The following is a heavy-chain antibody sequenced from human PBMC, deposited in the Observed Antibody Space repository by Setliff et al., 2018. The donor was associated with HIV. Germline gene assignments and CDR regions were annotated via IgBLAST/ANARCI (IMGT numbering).Heavy chain of an antibody. Sequence: LSLTCTVSGDSISSYYWNWIRQPPGKALEWIGYIYYGSTHYNPSFEGRVTISVDTSKNQFSLKLRSVTAADTAMYYCARRRCSAASCPDNSWNWLDPWGQGTLVTVSS. J-gene: IGHJ5*02. CDR1: GDSISSYY. V-gene: IGHV4-59*08. D-gene: IGHD2-15*01. CDR3: ARRRCSAASCPDNSWNWLDP. CDR2: IYYGST.